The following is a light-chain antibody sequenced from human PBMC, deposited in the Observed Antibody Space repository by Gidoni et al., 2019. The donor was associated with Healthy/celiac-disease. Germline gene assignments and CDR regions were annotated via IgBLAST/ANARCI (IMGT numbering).Light chain of an antibody. J-gene: IGLJ2*01. Sequence: QSALTQPASVSGSPGQSITISCTGTSSDVGGYNYVSWYQQHPGKAPKLMIYDVSNRPSWVSNRFSGSKSGNTASLTISGLQAEDEADYYCSSYTSSSLRVFGGGTKLTVL. CDR2: DVS. CDR3: SSYTSSSLRV. V-gene: IGLV2-14*01. CDR1: SSDVGGYNY.